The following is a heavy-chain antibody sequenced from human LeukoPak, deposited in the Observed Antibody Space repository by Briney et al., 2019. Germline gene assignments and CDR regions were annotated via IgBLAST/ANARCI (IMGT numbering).Heavy chain of an antibody. CDR1: GFTVSSNY. D-gene: IGHD2-21*01. Sequence: GGSLRLSCAASGFTVSSNYMSWVRQAPGKGLEWVSVIYGGGSTYYADSVKGRFAISRDNSKNTLFLHMNSLRAEDAAVYFCAKAPVTSCRGAYCYPFDSWGQGTLVTVSS. J-gene: IGHJ4*02. CDR3: AKAPVTSCRGAYCYPFDS. V-gene: IGHV3-66*01. CDR2: IYGGGST.